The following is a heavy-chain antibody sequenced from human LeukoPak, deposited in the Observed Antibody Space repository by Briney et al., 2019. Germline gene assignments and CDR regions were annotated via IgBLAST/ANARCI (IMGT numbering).Heavy chain of an antibody. J-gene: IGHJ4*02. CDR3: AGKLYSSSWSSFDY. Sequence: GGSLRLSCAASGFTVSSNYMSWVRQAPGKGLEWVPVIYSGGSTYYADSVKGRFTISRDNSKNTLYLQMNSLRAEDTAVYYCAGKLYSSSWSSFDYWGQGTLVTVSS. CDR1: GFTVSSNY. D-gene: IGHD6-13*01. CDR2: IYSGGST. V-gene: IGHV3-53*01.